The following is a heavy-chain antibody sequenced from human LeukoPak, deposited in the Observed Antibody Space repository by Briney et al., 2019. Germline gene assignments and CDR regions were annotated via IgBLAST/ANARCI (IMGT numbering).Heavy chain of an antibody. J-gene: IGHJ4*02. CDR3: VKDERDAYYEF. D-gene: IGHD3-16*01. V-gene: IGHV3-7*03. CDR2: INEDETAK. Sequence: GGSLRLSCAASEFTFSNYWMTWVRQAPGRGLEWVANINEDETAKYYVGSVKGRFTISRDNAKNSLYLQMNSLRAEDTAIYYCVKDERDAYYEFWGQGTLVTVSS. CDR1: EFTFSNYW.